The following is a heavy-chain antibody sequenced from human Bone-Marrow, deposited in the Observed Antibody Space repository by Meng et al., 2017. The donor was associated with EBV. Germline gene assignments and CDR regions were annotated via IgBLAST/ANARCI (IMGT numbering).Heavy chain of an antibody. D-gene: IGHD6-19*01. J-gene: IGHJ5*02. CDR2: INHSGST. CDR3: ARGGAVACFWVWFDP. Sequence: QWQVPEVGAGLLKPSDTLSRTCAGDGGSFSGYYWSWIRQPPGKGLEWIGEINHSGSTNYNPSLKSRVTISVDTSKIQFSLKLSSVTAADTAVYYCARGGAVACFWVWFDPWGQGTLVTVSS. V-gene: IGHV4-34*01. CDR1: GGSFSGYY.